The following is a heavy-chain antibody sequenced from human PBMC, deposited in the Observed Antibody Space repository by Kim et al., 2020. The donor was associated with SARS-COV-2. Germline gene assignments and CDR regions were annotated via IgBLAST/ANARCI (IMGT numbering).Heavy chain of an antibody. CDR2: ISSNGGST. CDR1: GFTFSSYA. CDR3: VKRIQLWCFDY. Sequence: GGSLRLSCSASGFTFSSYAMHWVRQAPGKGLEYVSAISSNGGSTYYADSVKGRFTISRDNSKNTLYLQMSSLRAEDTAVYYCVKRIQLWCFDYWGQGTLVTVSS. D-gene: IGHD5-18*01. J-gene: IGHJ4*02. V-gene: IGHV3-64D*06.